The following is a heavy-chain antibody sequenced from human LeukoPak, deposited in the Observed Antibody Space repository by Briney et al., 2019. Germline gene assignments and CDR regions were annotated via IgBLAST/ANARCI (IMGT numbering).Heavy chain of an antibody. J-gene: IGHJ6*03. V-gene: IGHV1-8*03. D-gene: IGHD4-17*01. CDR2: INPKSGNT. CDR1: GYSFTSYG. Sequence: ASVKVSCKTSGYSFTSYGISWVRQATGQGLEWMGWINPKSGNTGYAQKFQGRVTITRDTSIITAYMELSSLRSEDTAVYYCARSPPNYGDYVDYYYYMDVWGKGTTVTVSS. CDR3: ARSPPNYGDYVDYYYYMDV.